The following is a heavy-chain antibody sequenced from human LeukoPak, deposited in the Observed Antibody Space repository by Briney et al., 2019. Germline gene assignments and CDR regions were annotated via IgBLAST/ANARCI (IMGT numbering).Heavy chain of an antibody. Sequence: GGSLRLSCAASGFTFSSYGMHWVRQAPGKGLEWVAVISYDGSNKYYADSVKGRFTISRDNSKNTLYLQMNSLRAEDTAVYYCARGYSSGWSLYYYYYGMDVWGQGTTVTVSS. D-gene: IGHD6-19*01. CDR3: ARGYSSGWSLYYYYYGMDV. J-gene: IGHJ6*02. V-gene: IGHV3-30*03. CDR2: ISYDGSNK. CDR1: GFTFSSYG.